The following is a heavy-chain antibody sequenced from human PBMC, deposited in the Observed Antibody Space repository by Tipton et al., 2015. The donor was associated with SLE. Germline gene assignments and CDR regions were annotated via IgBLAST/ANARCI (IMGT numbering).Heavy chain of an antibody. CDR2: IYTSGST. D-gene: IGHD4-11*01. CDR1: GFTFSSYE. J-gene: IGHJ6*02. Sequence: LRLSCAASGFTFSSYEMNWVRQAPGKGLEWIGRIYTSGSTNYNPSLKSRVTMSVDTSKNQFSLKLSSVTAADTAVYYCARDLASNHPLYYYGMDVWGQGTTVTVSS. CDR3: ARDLASNHPLYYYGMDV. V-gene: IGHV4-4*07.